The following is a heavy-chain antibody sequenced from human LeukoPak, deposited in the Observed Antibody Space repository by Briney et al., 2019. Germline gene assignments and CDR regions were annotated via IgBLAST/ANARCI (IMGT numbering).Heavy chain of an antibody. Sequence: SETLSLTCTVSGGSISSYYWSCIRQPPGKGLEWIGYIYYSGSTNYNPSLKSRVTISVDTSKNQFSLKLSSVTAADTAVYYCARSFYGYFDLWGRGTLVTVSS. CDR2: IYYSGST. CDR1: GGSISSYY. J-gene: IGHJ2*01. V-gene: IGHV4-59*01. D-gene: IGHD3-16*01. CDR3: ARSFYGYFDL.